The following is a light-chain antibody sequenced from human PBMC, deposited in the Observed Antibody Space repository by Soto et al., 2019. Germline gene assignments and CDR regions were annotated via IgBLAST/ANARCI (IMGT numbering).Light chain of an antibody. CDR1: SSDVGGYNY. Sequence: QSVLTQPASVSGSPGQSITISCTGTSSDVGGYNYVSWYQQHPGKAPKLVIYEVTKRPSGVSNRFSGSKSGNTASLTISGLQAADETDYYCSSYTSTNHVVFGGGTKLTVL. CDR3: SSYTSTNHVV. V-gene: IGLV2-14*01. CDR2: EVT. J-gene: IGLJ2*01.